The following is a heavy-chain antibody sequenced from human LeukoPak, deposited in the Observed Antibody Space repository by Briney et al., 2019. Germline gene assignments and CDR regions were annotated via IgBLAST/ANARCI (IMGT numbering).Heavy chain of an antibody. CDR1: GFTFSTYW. Sequence: GGSLRLSCAASGFTFSTYWMSWVRQAPGKGLEWVANIKHDGSDRNYVDSVRGRFTISRDNGKNLLHLQMNTLRAEDTAVYYCARELITKWSCGDYWGQGTPVTVSS. CDR2: IKHDGSDR. J-gene: IGHJ4*02. V-gene: IGHV3-7*01. CDR3: ARELITKWSCGDY. D-gene: IGHD2-21*01.